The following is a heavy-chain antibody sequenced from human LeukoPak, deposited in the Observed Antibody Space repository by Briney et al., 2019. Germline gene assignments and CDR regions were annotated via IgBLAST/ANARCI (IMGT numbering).Heavy chain of an antibody. V-gene: IGHV3-30-3*01. CDR3: ARDNGRWSQRGRFDY. CDR1: GFTFSSYA. Sequence: GGSLRLSCAASGFTFSSYAMHWVRQAPGKGLEWVAVISYDGSNKYYADSVKGRFTISRDNSKNTLYLQMNSLRAEDTAVYYCARDNGRWSQRGRFDYWGQATLVTV. D-gene: IGHD2-8*01. J-gene: IGHJ4*02. CDR2: ISYDGSNK.